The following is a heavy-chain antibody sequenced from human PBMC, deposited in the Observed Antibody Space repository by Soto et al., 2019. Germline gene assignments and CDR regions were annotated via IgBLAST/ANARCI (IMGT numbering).Heavy chain of an antibody. CDR2: IYYSGST. Sequence: SETLSLTCTVSGGSISSGDYYWSWIRQPPGKGLEWIGYIYYSGSTYYNPSLKSRVTISVDTSKNQFSLKLSSVTAADTAVYYCARGVEYYDFWSGYFDYWGQGTLVTVSS. D-gene: IGHD3-3*01. J-gene: IGHJ4*02. CDR3: ARGVEYYDFWSGYFDY. V-gene: IGHV4-30-4*01. CDR1: GGSISSGDYY.